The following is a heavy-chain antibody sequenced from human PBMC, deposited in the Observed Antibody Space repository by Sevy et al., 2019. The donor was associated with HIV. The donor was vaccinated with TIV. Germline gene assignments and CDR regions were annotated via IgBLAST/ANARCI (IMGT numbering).Heavy chain of an antibody. D-gene: IGHD4-17*01. CDR3: ARVPTYGDYFDY. J-gene: IGHJ4*02. CDR2: ISYDGSNK. Sequence: GGSLRLSCAASGFTFSSYAMHWVRQAPGKGLEWVAVISYDGSNKYYADSVKGRFTISRDSSKNTLYLQMNSLRAEDTAVYYCARVPTYGDYFDYWGQGTLVTVSS. CDR1: GFTFSSYA. V-gene: IGHV3-30-3*01.